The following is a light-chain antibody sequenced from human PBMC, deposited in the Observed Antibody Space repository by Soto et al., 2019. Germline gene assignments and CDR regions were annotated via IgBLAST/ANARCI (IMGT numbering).Light chain of an antibody. J-gene: IGLJ1*01. Sequence: QSVLTQPPSVSEAPRQRVTISCSGSNSNIANNAVNWYQQLPGKAPKLLIYYDDLLPSGVSDRFSGYKSGTSASLAISGLQSEDEADYYCAVWDDSLNGYVFGTGTKVTVL. CDR3: AVWDDSLNGYV. CDR2: YDD. CDR1: NSNIANNA. V-gene: IGLV1-36*01.